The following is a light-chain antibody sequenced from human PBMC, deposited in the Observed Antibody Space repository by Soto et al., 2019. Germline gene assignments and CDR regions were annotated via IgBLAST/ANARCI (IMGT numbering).Light chain of an antibody. CDR1: QSVGTK. J-gene: IGKJ1*01. V-gene: IGKV3-15*01. Sequence: IVMTQSPATLSVSTGERANLSCRASQSVGTKLAWYQQTPGQAPRLLIYGASNRATGVPARISGSVSGTDFTLTISSLQPEDIATYYCQESYSTSFGQGTKVDIK. CDR3: QESYSTS. CDR2: GAS.